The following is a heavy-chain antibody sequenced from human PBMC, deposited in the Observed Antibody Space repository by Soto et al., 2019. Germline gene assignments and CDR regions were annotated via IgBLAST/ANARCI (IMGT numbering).Heavy chain of an antibody. D-gene: IGHD2-15*01. J-gene: IGHJ4*02. CDR2: INPTGDGT. V-gene: IGHV1-46*01. CDR1: GYSFTSYY. CDR3: VRPKGHCSGGSCYSGPFNY. Sequence: ASVKVSCKASGYSFTSYYMHWVRQAPGQGLERVGLINPTGDGTSYAQKFQGRVTMTRDTSATTVYMQLSGLRSEDTAVYYCVRPKGHCSGGSCYSGPFNYWRQGTLVTVSS.